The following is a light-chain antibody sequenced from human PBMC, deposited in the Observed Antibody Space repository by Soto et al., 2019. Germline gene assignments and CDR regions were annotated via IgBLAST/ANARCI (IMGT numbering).Light chain of an antibody. Sequence: EIVMTQSPATLSVSPGERATLSCRASQTVETNVAWYQQKPGRAPRLLIYGASTRAAGIPVRFSGSGSGTEFTLTISSLQSEDFAVYYCQQYNNWPITFGQGTRLEIK. V-gene: IGKV3-15*01. CDR3: QQYNNWPIT. CDR1: QTVETN. J-gene: IGKJ5*01. CDR2: GAS.